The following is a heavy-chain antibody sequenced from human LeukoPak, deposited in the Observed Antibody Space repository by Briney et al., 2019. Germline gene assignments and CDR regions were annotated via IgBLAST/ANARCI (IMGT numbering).Heavy chain of an antibody. V-gene: IGHV4-31*03. D-gene: IGHD1-1*01. CDR2: IHNRVTT. CDR3: ARDGYINDAFDI. CDR1: GDSLTTDDSF. J-gene: IGHJ3*02. Sequence: PSETLSLTCTVSGDSLTTDDSFWSWIRQFPGKGLEWIGYIHNRVTTNYNPSLKSRLSMSIEMSKDQFSLNLTSVTAADTAIYYCARDGYINDAFDIWGQGIVVTASS.